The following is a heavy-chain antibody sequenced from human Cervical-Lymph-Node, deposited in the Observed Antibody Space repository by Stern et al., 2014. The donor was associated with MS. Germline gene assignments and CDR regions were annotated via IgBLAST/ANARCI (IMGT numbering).Heavy chain of an antibody. Sequence: VQLVESGAEVKKPGSSVKVSCKASGGTFNTNVISWVRQAPGQGLEWMGGIIPIFGTALYAQKFQGRVTITANESTRAVYMELSSLRPEATAVYYCARAAYSTSSYNYWGQGTLVIVSS. CDR3: ARAAYSTSSYNY. V-gene: IGHV1-69*01. CDR2: IIPIFGTA. D-gene: IGHD6-6*01. J-gene: IGHJ4*02. CDR1: GGTFNTNV.